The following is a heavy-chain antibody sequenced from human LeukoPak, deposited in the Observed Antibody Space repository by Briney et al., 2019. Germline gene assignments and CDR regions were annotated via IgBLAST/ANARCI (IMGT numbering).Heavy chain of an antibody. CDR3: ARGPFIVVVPAARAGYYYYGMDV. J-gene: IGHJ6*02. Sequence: SETLSLTCAVYGGSFSGYYWSWIRQPPGKGLEWIGEINHSGSTNYNPSLKSRVTISVDTSKNQSSLKLSSVTAADTAVYYCARGPFIVVVPAARAGYYYYGMDVWGQGTTVTVSS. CDR2: INHSGST. D-gene: IGHD2-2*01. V-gene: IGHV4-34*01. CDR1: GGSFSGYY.